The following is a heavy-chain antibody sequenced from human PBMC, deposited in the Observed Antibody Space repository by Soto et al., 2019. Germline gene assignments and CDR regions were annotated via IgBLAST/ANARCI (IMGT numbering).Heavy chain of an antibody. V-gene: IGHV1-2*02. CDR2: IIPKSGGT. CDR1: GDTFTANY. J-gene: IGHJ4*02. Sequence: QVQLLQSGAEVNKPGASVKVSCKASGDTFTANYIHWVRQALGQGCEWMGWIIPKSGGTRYPLKFQGSVTMTRDTSLSIVYMTLTRLTSDDTAVYYCASDLAKGGVSSGFDYWGQGTLVTVSS. CDR3: ASDLAKGGVSSGFDY. D-gene: IGHD1-26*01.